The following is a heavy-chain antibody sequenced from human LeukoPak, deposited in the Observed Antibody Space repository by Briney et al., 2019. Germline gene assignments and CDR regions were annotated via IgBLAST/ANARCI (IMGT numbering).Heavy chain of an antibody. CDR3: AKGKVVPAAIFDY. J-gene: IGHJ4*02. D-gene: IGHD2-2*02. V-gene: IGHV3-74*03. Sequence: GGSLRLSCAASGFSFSTTWMHWVRQVPGQGLVWVARITSDGTSISYAESVKGRFTISRDNSKNTLYLQMNSLRAEDTAVYYCAKGKVVPAAIFDYWGQGTLVTVSS. CDR1: GFSFSTTW. CDR2: ITSDGTSI.